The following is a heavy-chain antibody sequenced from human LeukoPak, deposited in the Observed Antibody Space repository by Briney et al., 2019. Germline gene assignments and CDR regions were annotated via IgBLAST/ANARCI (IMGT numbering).Heavy chain of an antibody. J-gene: IGHJ4*02. CDR1: GFTFSSYS. V-gene: IGHV3-21*01. Sequence: PGGSLRLSCAASGFTFSSYSMNWVRQAPGKGLEWVSSISSSSSYIYYADSVRGRFTISRDNAKNSLYLQMNSLRAEDTAVYYCARVPYGSELLDYWGQGTLVTVSS. CDR3: ARVPYGSELLDY. D-gene: IGHD3-10*01. CDR2: ISSSSSYI.